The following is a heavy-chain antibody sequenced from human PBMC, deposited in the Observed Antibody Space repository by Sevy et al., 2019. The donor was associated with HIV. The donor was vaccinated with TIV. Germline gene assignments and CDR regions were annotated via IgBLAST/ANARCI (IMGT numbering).Heavy chain of an antibody. J-gene: IGHJ4*02. Sequence: SETLSLTCTVSGGSISSGANSWNWIRQPPGKGLEWIGYIFHTGSTYYNPSLKSRVTVSVDRSKNQFSLKMTSVTAADTAVYYCVRDGGTVTTPGYFDYWGQGTLVTVSS. V-gene: IGHV4-30-2*01. CDR3: VRDGGTVTTPGYFDY. CDR2: IFHTGST. D-gene: IGHD4-17*01. CDR1: GGSISSGANS.